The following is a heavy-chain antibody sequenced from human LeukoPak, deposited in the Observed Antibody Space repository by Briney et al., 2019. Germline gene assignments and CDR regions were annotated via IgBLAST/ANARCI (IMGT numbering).Heavy chain of an antibody. CDR2: FYPGESDT. V-gene: IGHV5-51*01. D-gene: IGHD2-8*02. CDR1: GYRFTSYS. Sequence: GEPLNISGKGSGYRFTSYSFGWVGQLPGKGLEWLGIFYPGESDTRSSPSFQGQVTFPADKAISTAYLQWSSLKASDTAMYYCARPRTPGGPSSLGQFDYWGQGTLVTVSS. CDR3: ARPRTPGGPSSLGQFDY. J-gene: IGHJ4*02.